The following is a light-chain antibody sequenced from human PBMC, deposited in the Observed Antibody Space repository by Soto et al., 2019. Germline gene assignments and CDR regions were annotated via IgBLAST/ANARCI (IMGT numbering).Light chain of an antibody. CDR3: SSYTSSSPHV. V-gene: IGLV2-14*01. Sequence: QSALPQPASVSGSPGQSITISCTGTSSDVGGYNYVSWYQQHPGKAPKLMIYEVSNRPSGVSNRFSDSKSGNTASLTISGLQAEDEADYYCSSYTSSSPHVFGTGTKVTVL. CDR1: SSDVGGYNY. J-gene: IGLJ1*01. CDR2: EVS.